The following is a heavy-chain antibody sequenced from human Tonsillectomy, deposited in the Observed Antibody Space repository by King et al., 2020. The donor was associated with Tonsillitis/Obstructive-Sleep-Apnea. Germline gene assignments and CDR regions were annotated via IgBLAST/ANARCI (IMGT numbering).Heavy chain of an antibody. V-gene: IGHV5-51*01. CDR3: ARGDFDCSSTSCYTVNFDY. CDR2: IYPGDSYT. CDR1: GYSFTGYW. D-gene: IGHD2-2*02. J-gene: IGHJ4*02. Sequence: QLVQSGAEVKKPGESLKISCKGSGYSFTGYWIGWVRQMPGKGLEWMGIIYPGDSYTRYSPSFQGQVTISADKSISTAYLQWSSLKASDTAMYYCARGDFDCSSTSCYTVNFDYWGQGTLVTVSA.